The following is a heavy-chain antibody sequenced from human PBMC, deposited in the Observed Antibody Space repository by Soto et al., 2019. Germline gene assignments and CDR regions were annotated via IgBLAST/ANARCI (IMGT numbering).Heavy chain of an antibody. CDR3: ARGYDFWSGYYYPYGMDV. CDR1: GFTFSSYA. J-gene: IGHJ6*02. D-gene: IGHD3-3*01. V-gene: IGHV3-30-3*01. CDR2: ISYDGSNK. Sequence: QVQLVESGGGVVQPRRSLRLSCAASGFTFSSYAMHWVRQAPGKGLEWVAVISYDGSNKNHADTVKGRFTISRDNSKNTLYLKMNSLRAEDTAVYYCARGYDFWSGYYYPYGMDVWGQGTTVTVSS.